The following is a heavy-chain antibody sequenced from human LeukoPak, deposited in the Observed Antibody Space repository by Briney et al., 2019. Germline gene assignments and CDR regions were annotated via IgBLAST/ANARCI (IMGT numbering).Heavy chain of an antibody. CDR1: GFTFSRYN. J-gene: IGHJ6*03. Sequence: GGSLRLSCAASGFTFSRYNMKWVRQARGKGLGWVSYISSSGTSMYYADSVKGRFTISRDNAKNSLYLQMNSLRAEDTALYYCARDSISLLRGVIVYMDVWGQGTTVTVSS. CDR2: ISSSGTSM. V-gene: IGHV3-48*01. CDR3: ARDSISLLRGVIVYMDV. D-gene: IGHD3-10*01.